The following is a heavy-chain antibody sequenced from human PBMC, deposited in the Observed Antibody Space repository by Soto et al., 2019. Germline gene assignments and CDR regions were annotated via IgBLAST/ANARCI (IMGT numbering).Heavy chain of an antibody. J-gene: IGHJ5*02. CDR1: GFTFSSYG. D-gene: IGHD3-10*01. CDR2: IWYDGSNK. Sequence: QVQLVESGGGVVQPGRSLRLSCAASGFTFSSYGMHWVRQAPGKGLEWVAVIWYDGSNKYYADSVKGRFTISRDNSKNPLYLQMNSLRAEDTAVYYCATTQFGELVFDPWGQGTLVTVSS. CDR3: ATTQFGELVFDP. V-gene: IGHV3-33*01.